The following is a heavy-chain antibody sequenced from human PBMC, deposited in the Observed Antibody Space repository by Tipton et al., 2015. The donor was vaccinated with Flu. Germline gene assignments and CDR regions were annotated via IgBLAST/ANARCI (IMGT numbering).Heavy chain of an antibody. CDR3: ARRDYSNYVSEPKSWFDS. Sequence: TLSLTCSVSGDPVTAISYSWSWFRRPPGKGLEWIGGIYFRGTTKYNPSLQSRVTISADTSKNQFSLNLNSVTAADTAVYYCARRDYSNYVSEPKSWFDSWGQGTLVTVSS. CDR2: IYFRGTT. V-gene: IGHV4-61*01. D-gene: IGHD4-11*01. J-gene: IGHJ5*01. CDR1: GDPVTAISYS.